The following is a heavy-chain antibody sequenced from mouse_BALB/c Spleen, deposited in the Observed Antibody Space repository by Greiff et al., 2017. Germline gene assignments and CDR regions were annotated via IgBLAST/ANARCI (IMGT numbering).Heavy chain of an antibody. CDR1: GFTFTDYY. CDR3: ARDANSYWYFDV. CDR2: IRNKANGYTT. D-gene: IGHD4-1*01. Sequence: EVMLMESGGGLVQPGGSLRLSCATSGFTFTDYYMSWVRQPPGKALEWLGFIRNKANGYTTEYSASVKGRFTISRDNSQSILYLQMNTLRAEDSATYYCARDANSYWYFDVWGAGTTVTVSS. V-gene: IGHV7-3*02. J-gene: IGHJ1*01.